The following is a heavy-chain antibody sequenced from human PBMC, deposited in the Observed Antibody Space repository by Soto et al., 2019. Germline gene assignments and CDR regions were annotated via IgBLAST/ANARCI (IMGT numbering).Heavy chain of an antibody. CDR3: ARAVEWFGELDP. CDR1: GFTFSSYA. D-gene: IGHD3-10*01. CDR2: ISSNGGST. J-gene: IGHJ5*02. Sequence: PGGSLRLSCAASGFTFSSYAMHWVRQAPGKGLEYVSAISSNGGSTYYANSVKDRFTISRDNSKNTLYLQMGSLGAEDMAVYYCARAVEWFGELDPWGQGTLVTVSS. V-gene: IGHV3-64*01.